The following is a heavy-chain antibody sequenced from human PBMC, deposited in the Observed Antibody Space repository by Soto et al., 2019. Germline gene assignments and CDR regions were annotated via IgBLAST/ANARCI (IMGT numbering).Heavy chain of an antibody. CDR1: GYTFTGYY. V-gene: IGHV1-2*02. CDR2: INPNSGGT. Sequence: GASVKVSCKASGYTFTGYYMHWVRQAPGQGLEWMGWINPNSGGTNYAQKFQGRVTMTRDTSISTAYMELSRLRSDDTAVYYCARMEGSGSYYRRLYYYGMDVWGQGTTVTVSS. J-gene: IGHJ6*02. CDR3: ARMEGSGSYYRRLYYYGMDV. D-gene: IGHD3-10*01.